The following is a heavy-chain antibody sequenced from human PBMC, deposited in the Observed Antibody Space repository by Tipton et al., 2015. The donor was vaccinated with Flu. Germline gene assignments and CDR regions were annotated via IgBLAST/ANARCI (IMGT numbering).Heavy chain of an antibody. D-gene: IGHD6-6*01. V-gene: IGHV4-39*07. J-gene: IGHJ4*02. CDR1: GGSISSSGYY. CDR2: IYYSGST. CDR3: ARGGRREQLALDY. Sequence: TLSLTCTVSGGSISSSGYYWGWIRQPPGKGLEWIGSIYYSGSTYYNPSLKSRVTISVDTSKNQFSLKLSSVTAADTAVYYCARGGRREQLALDYWGQGTLVTVSS.